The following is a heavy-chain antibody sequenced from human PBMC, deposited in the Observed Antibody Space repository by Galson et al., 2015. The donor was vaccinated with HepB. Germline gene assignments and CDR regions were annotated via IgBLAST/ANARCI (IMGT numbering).Heavy chain of an antibody. J-gene: IGHJ4*02. D-gene: IGHD1-26*01. CDR1: GVTFSNFA. CDR3: ARPKMQYEGSYCFDF. V-gene: IGHV1-69*13. Sequence: SVKVSCKVSGVTFSNFAIDWVRQAPGESPEWMGGIIPMFGVANYAPKFQGRLTMTADDSPSTAYMELSSLSSEDTALYYCARPKMQYEGSYCFDFWGQGTLVTVSS. CDR2: IIPMFGVA.